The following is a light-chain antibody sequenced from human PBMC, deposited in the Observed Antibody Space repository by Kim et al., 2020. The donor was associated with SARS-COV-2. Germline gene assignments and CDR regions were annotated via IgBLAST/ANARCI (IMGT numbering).Light chain of an antibody. CDR1: SLRSYY. J-gene: IGLJ3*02. CDR3: NSRDSSGNNWV. Sequence: LGQTVRITCQGDSLRSYYESWYQKKPGQAPVLVIYGKNNRPSGIPDRFSGSSSGNTASLTITGAQAEDEADYYCNSRDSSGNNWVFGGGTQLTVL. V-gene: IGLV3-19*01. CDR2: GKN.